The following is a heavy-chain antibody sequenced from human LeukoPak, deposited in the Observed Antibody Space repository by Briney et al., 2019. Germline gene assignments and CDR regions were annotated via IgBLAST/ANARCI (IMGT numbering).Heavy chain of an antibody. CDR3: AASSFFVGATDLSFDY. J-gene: IGHJ4*02. CDR2: ISSSSSYI. V-gene: IGHV3-21*01. D-gene: IGHD1-26*01. CDR1: GFTFSSYS. Sequence: PGGSLRLSCAASGFTFSSYSMNWVRQAPGKGLEWVSSISSSSSYIYYADSVKGRFTISRDNAKNSLYLQMNSLRAEDTAVYYCAASSFFVGATDLSFDYWGQGTLVTVSS.